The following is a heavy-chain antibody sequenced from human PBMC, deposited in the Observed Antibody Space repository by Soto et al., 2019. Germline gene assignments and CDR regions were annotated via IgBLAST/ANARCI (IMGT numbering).Heavy chain of an antibody. CDR3: ARREVHLERRSGLDWFDP. V-gene: IGHV4-39*07. CDR2: IYYSGST. D-gene: IGHD1-1*01. J-gene: IGHJ5*02. Sequence: SETLSLTCTVSGGSISSSSYYWGWIRQPPGKGLEWIGSIYYSGSTYYNTSLKSRVTISVDTSKNQFYLKLSSVTAADTAVYYFARREVHLERRSGLDWFDPWGQGTLVTVSS. CDR1: GGSISSSSYY.